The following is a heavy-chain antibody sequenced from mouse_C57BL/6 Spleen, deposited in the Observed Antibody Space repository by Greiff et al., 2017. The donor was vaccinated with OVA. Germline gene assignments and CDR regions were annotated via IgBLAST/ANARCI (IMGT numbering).Heavy chain of an antibody. Sequence: VQLQESGAELVRPGASVKLSCTASGFNIKDDYMHWVKQRPEQGLEWIGWIDPENGDTEYASKFQGKATITADTSSNTAYLQLSSLTSEDTAVYYCTRNNRAMDYWGQGTSVTVSS. CDR2: IDPENGDT. D-gene: IGHD1-3*01. CDR3: TRNNRAMDY. J-gene: IGHJ4*01. CDR1: GFNIKDDY. V-gene: IGHV14-4*01.